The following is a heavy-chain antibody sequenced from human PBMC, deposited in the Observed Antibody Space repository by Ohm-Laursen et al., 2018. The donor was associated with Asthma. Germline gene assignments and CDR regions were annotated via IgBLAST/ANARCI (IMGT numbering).Heavy chain of an antibody. D-gene: IGHD5-12*01. V-gene: IGHV3-21*01. CDR3: ARDRVDIVTTTMNFYYGTDV. CDR1: GFPFSAHT. Sequence: SLRLSCTASGFPFSAHTMTWVRQAPGKGLEWVSSISGSSRYIYYTDSVKDRFTISRDNAKRSLYLQMNSLRAEDTAVYYCARDRVDIVTTTMNFYYGTDVWGQGTTVTVSS. J-gene: IGHJ6*02. CDR2: ISGSSRYI.